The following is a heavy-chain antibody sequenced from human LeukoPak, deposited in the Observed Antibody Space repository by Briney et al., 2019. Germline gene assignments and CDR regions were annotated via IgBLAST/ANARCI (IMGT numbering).Heavy chain of an antibody. CDR3: ATYDIVVVPAAMFN. V-gene: IGHV4-4*07. Sequence: SETLSLTCTVSGGSISSYYWSWIRQPAGKGLEWIGRIYTSGSTNYNPSLKSRVTISVDTSKNQFSLKLSSVTAADTAVYYCATYDIVVVPAAMFNWGQGTLVTVSS. D-gene: IGHD2-2*01. CDR1: GGSISSYY. CDR2: IYTSGST. J-gene: IGHJ4*02.